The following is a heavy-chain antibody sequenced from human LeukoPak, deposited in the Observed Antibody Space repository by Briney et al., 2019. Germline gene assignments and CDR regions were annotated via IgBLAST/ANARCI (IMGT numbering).Heavy chain of an antibody. V-gene: IGHV4-31*03. CDR3: ARDRGPYSGYDSYYFDY. D-gene: IGHD5-12*01. CDR1: GGSISSGGYY. CDR2: IYYSGST. Sequence: SETLSLTCTVSGGSISSGGYYWSWIRQHPGKGLEWIGYIYYSGSTYYDPSLKSRVTISVDTSKNQFSLKLSSVTAADTAVYYCARDRGPYSGYDSYYFDYWGQGTLVTVSS. J-gene: IGHJ4*02.